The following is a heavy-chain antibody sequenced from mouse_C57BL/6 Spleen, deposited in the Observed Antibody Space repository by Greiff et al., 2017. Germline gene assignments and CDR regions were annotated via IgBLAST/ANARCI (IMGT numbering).Heavy chain of an antibody. J-gene: IGHJ3*01. CDR3: ARSGYPFAY. V-gene: IGHV1-69*01. CDR2: IDPSDSYT. Sequence: VQLQQPGAELVMPGASVKLSCKASGYTFTSYWMHWVKQRPGQGLEWIGEIDPSDSYTNYNQKFKGKSTLTVDKSSSTAYMQLSSLTSDDSAVYYCARSGYPFAYCGQGTLVTVSA. D-gene: IGHD1-2*01. CDR1: GYTFTSYW.